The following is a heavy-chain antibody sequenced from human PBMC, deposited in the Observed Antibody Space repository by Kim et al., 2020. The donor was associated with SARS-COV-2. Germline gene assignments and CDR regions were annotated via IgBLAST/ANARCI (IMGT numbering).Heavy chain of an antibody. Sequence: TPSLKSRVTISVDTSKNPFSLKLGSVTAAATAVYYCARSYGDYGVNWFDPWGQGTLVTVSS. J-gene: IGHJ5*02. V-gene: IGHV4-59*01. D-gene: IGHD4-17*01. CDR3: ARSYGDYGVNWFDP.